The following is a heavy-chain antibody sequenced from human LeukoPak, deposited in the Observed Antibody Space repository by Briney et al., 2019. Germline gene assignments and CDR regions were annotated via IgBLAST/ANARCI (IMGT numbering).Heavy chain of an antibody. J-gene: IGHJ4*02. CDR3: ARDRSYSSGWPSLDY. V-gene: IGHV4-59*01. CDR1: GGSISSYY. D-gene: IGHD6-19*01. CDR2: IYYSGST. Sequence: SETLSLTCTVSGGSISSYYWSWIRQPPGKGLEWIGYIYYSGSTNYNPSLKSRVTISVDTSKNQFSLKLSSVTAADTAVYYCARDRSYSSGWPSLDYWGQGTLVTVSS.